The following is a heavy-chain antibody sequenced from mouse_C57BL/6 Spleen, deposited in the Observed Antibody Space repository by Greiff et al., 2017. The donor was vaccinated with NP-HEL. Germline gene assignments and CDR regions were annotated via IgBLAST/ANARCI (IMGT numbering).Heavy chain of an antibody. CDR1: GYTFTSYW. D-gene: IGHD1-1*01. CDR3: ARADSEVLRYFDD. Sequence: QVQLQQPGAELVKPGASVKLSCKASGYTFTSYWMHWVKQRPGQGLEWIGMIHPNSGSTNYNEKFKSKATLTVDKSSSTAYMQRSSLTSEDSAVYYCARADSEVLRYFDDWGKGTTLTVAS. CDR2: IHPNSGST. V-gene: IGHV1-64*01. J-gene: IGHJ2*01.